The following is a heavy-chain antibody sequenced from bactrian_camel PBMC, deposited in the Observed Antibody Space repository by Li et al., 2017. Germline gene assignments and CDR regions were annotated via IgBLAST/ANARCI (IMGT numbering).Heavy chain of an antibody. CDR1: GFPFSSYG. Sequence: VQLVESGGGLVQPGGSLTLSCVASGFPFSSYGMSWVRLPPGKDLEHISTINVNNQTFYRTTVEGRFTISRDNAKNTMYLQMNSLKSEDTALYYCATGYGSSSLSTPRGQGTQVTVS. J-gene: IGHJ4*01. D-gene: IGHD6*01. V-gene: IGHV3S40*01. CDR3: ATGYGSSSLSTP. CDR2: INVNNQT.